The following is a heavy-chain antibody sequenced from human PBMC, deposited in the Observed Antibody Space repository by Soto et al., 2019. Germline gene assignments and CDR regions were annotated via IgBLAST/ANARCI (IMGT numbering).Heavy chain of an antibody. Sequence: SLEIPCMASTVTFSSYASSCLRQASGRELGGKGVIRPICSTANYAQKFQRIVTITADNTTSTAYMVLSSLRSEETAVYYCARPPDGGYSDCFDIWGHGTMVTVSS. CDR3: ARPPDGGYSDCFDI. D-gene: IGHD2-21*02. J-gene: IGHJ3*02. CDR2: IRPICSTA. CDR1: TVTFSSYA. V-gene: IGHV1-69*06.